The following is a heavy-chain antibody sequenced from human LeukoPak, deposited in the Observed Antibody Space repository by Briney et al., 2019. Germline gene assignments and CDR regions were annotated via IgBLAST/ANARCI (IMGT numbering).Heavy chain of an antibody. CDR3: ARHILEEHWFDP. V-gene: IGHV4-39*01. Sequence: PSETLSLTCSVSGGSMSSENEYWGWIRQTPGKGLEWIGSVYNTGSTDYNPSLKRRFSISIDTPKNQFSLKVTSVTAADTVVYYCARHILEEHWFDPWGLGTLVIVSS. CDR2: VYNTGST. J-gene: IGHJ5*02. CDR1: GGSMSSENEY. D-gene: IGHD1-1*01.